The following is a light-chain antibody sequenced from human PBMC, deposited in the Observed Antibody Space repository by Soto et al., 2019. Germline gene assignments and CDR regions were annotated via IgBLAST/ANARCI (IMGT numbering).Light chain of an antibody. CDR1: QSMKTD. CDR3: QQRHMWPIT. J-gene: IGKJ5*01. CDR2: DAT. Sequence: EIVLTQSPAALSLSPGETATLSCRASQSMKTDLGWYQQRPGQAPRLIIYDATNRATGIPARFSGSGSGTDFTLTISTLEPEDSAVYYCQQRHMWPITFGQGTRLEIK. V-gene: IGKV3-11*01.